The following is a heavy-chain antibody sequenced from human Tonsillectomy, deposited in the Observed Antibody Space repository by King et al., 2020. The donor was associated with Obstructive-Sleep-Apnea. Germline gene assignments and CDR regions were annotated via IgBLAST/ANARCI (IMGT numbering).Heavy chain of an antibody. CDR1: GFTFSSYA. Sequence: VQLVESGGGVVQPGRSLRLSCAASGFTFSSYAMHWVRQAPGKGLEWVAVISYDGSNKYYADSVKGRFTISRDNSKNTLYLQMNSLRAEDTAVYYCAREGDGGGRGWWGFDYWGQGTLVTVSS. J-gene: IGHJ4*02. CDR2: ISYDGSNK. D-gene: IGHD2-8*02. CDR3: AREGDGGGRGWWGFDY. V-gene: IGHV3-30*04.